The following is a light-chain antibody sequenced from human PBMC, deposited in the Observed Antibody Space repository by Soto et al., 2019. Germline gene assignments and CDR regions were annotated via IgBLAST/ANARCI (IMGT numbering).Light chain of an antibody. CDR1: SSDVGSYNR. V-gene: IGLV2-18*02. CDR3: NSYTGSSTYV. J-gene: IGLJ1*01. CDR2: EVS. Sequence: QSALTQPPSVSGSPGQSVAISCTGTSSDVGSYNRVSWYQQPPGAAPKPMIYEVSNRPSGVPDRFSGSKSGNTASLTISGLQAEDEADYYCNSYTGSSTYVFGTGTKLTVL.